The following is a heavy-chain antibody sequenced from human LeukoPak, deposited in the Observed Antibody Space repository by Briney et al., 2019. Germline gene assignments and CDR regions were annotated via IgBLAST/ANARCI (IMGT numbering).Heavy chain of an antibody. V-gene: IGHV3-30*04. CDR1: GFTFSSYG. CDR3: VRDRGDGYNQIDY. Sequence: GGSLRLSCAASGFTFSSYGLHWVRQAPGKGLECVAVISKDGSNEHYADPGKGRFTISRDNSKNTLYLQMNSLRTEDTAVYYCVRDRGDGYNQIDYWGQGTLVTVSS. D-gene: IGHD5-24*01. CDR2: ISKDGSNE. J-gene: IGHJ4*02.